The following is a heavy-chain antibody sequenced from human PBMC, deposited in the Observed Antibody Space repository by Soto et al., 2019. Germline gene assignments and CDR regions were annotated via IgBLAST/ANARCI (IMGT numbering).Heavy chain of an antibody. CDR2: TSYDGSNK. Sequence: QVQLVESGGGVVQPGRSLRLSCAASGFTFSSYGMHWVRQAPGKGLEWVAVTSYDGSNKYYADSVKGRFTISRDNSKNTLYLQMNSLRAEDTAVYYCAKDLVRGVTLKLGYYGMDVWGQGTTVTVSS. CDR3: AKDLVRGVTLKLGYYGMDV. CDR1: GFTFSSYG. D-gene: IGHD3-10*01. V-gene: IGHV3-30*18. J-gene: IGHJ6*02.